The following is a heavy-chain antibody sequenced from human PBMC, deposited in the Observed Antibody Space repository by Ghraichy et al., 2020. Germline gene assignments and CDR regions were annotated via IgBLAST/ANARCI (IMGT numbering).Heavy chain of an antibody. CDR2: IYYSGST. V-gene: IGHV4-39*01. CDR1: GGSISSNNYY. J-gene: IGHJ4*02. Sequence: SETLSLTCTVAGGSISSNNYYWGWIRQPPGKGLEWIGSIYYSGSTNYNPSLKSRVTISVDTSKNQFSLKLSSVTAADTAVYYCARRLRTFDYWGQGTLVTVSS. D-gene: IGHD5-12*01. CDR3: ARRLRTFDY.